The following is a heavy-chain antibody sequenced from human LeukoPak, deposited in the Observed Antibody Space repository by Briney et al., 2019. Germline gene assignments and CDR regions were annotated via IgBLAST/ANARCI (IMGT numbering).Heavy chain of an antibody. V-gene: IGHV4-34*01. CDR2: INHSGST. D-gene: IGHD4-23*01. J-gene: IGHJ4*02. CDR1: GGSFSVYY. Sequence: PSETLSLTCAVYGGSFSVYYWSWIRQPPGKGLEWIGEINHSGSTNYNPSLKSRVTISVDTSKNQFSLKLSSVTAADTAVYYCARDVVTPSDYWGQGTLVTVSS. CDR3: ARDVVTPSDY.